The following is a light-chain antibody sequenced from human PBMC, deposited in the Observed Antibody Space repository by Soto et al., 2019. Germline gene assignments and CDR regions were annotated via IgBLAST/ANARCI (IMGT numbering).Light chain of an antibody. CDR2: EAS. Sequence: DIQLTQSPSLLSASIVDRVTITCLASHDISTFLAWYQQKHGKAPKLLIYEASTLQSGVPSRFSGSGYGTEFTLTISGLLTEDFAAYHCQQLYTLPFTFGQGTRLEIK. J-gene: IGKJ5*01. CDR3: QQLYTLPFT. CDR1: HDISTF. V-gene: IGKV1-9*01.